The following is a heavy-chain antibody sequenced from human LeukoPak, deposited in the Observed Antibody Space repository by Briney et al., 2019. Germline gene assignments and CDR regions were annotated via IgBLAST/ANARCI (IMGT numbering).Heavy chain of an antibody. CDR3: AKVSRGYSGYGAFDY. Sequence: PGRSLRLSCAASGFTFSSYGMHWVRQAPGKGLEWVAVIWYDGSNKYYADSVKGRFTIPRDNSKNTLYLQMNSLRAEDTAVYYCAKVSRGYSGYGAFDYWGQGTLVTVSS. J-gene: IGHJ4*02. V-gene: IGHV3-33*06. CDR1: GFTFSSYG. D-gene: IGHD5-12*01. CDR2: IWYDGSNK.